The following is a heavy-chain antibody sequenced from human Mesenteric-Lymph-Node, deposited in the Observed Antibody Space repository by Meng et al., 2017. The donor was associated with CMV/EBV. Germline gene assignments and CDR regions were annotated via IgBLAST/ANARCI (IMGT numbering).Heavy chain of an antibody. V-gene: IGHV3-7*03. CDR2: IKQDGGEK. CDR1: GFSISSHW. D-gene: IGHD2-2*01. J-gene: IGHJ4*02. Sequence: GGSLRLSCVASGFSISSHWMTWVRQAPGKGLEWVANIKQDGGEKYYGDSVKGRFTISRDNAENSLYLQMNSLRAEDTAVYYCAKVAGRYCSSTSCLPDYWGQGTLVTVSS. CDR3: AKVAGRYCSSTSCLPDY.